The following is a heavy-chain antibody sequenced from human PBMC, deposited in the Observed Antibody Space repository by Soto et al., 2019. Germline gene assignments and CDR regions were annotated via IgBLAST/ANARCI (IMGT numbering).Heavy chain of an antibody. V-gene: IGHV5-10-1*01. CDR3: ARLRGSSWTKSDY. D-gene: IGHD6-13*01. J-gene: IGHJ4*02. CDR2: IDPSDSYT. Sequence: GESLKISCNGSGYSFTSYWISWVRQMPGKGLEWMGRIDPSDSYTNYSPSFQGHVTISADKSISTAYLQWSSLKASDTAMYYCARLRGSSWTKSDYWGQGTLVTVSS. CDR1: GYSFTSYW.